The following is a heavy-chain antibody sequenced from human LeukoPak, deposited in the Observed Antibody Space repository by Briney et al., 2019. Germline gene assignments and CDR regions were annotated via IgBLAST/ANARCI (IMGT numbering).Heavy chain of an antibody. CDR1: GYTFSTYG. J-gene: IGHJ4*02. CDR3: ARDSSRWSFDY. D-gene: IGHD6-13*01. V-gene: IGHV1-46*01. CDR2: IYPSGGST. Sequence: GASVKVSCKASGYTFSTYGFSWVRQAPGQGLEWMGIIYPSGGSTSYAQKFQGRVTMTRDTSTTTVFMELSSLRSEDTAVYYCARDSSRWSFDYWGQGTLVTVSS.